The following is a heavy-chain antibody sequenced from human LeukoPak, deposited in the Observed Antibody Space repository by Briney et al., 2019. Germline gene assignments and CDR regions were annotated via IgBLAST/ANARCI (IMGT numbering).Heavy chain of an antibody. CDR3: AKSGYNRFDY. Sequence: GGSLRLSCVASGFTFSSYAMSWVRQAPGKGLEWVSAISGSGSSGGSTYYADSVKGRFTISRGNSKNTLYLQMNSLRAEDTAVYYCAKSGYNRFDYWGQGTLVTVSS. V-gene: IGHV3-23*01. D-gene: IGHD5-24*01. J-gene: IGHJ4*02. CDR1: GFTFSSYA. CDR2: ISGSGSSGGST.